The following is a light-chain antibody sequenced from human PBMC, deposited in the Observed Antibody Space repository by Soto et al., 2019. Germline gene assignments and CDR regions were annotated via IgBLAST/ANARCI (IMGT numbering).Light chain of an antibody. CDR3: QQYGSSPLT. J-gene: IGKJ5*01. V-gene: IGKV3-20*01. Sequence: EIVLTQSPGTLSLSPGERATLSCRASQSVTSDYLAWYQQKPGQAPRLLIHGASSRATGIQDRFSGSGSGTDFTLTIRRLVPEDFAVYYCQQYGSSPLTFGQGTRLEIK. CDR1: QSVTSDY. CDR2: GAS.